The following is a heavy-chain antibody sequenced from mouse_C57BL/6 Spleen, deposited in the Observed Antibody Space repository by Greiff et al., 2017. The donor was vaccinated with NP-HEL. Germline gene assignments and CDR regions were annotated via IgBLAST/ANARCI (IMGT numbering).Heavy chain of an antibody. Sequence: EVKVEESGPGLVKPSHSLSLTCSVTGYSITSGYYWNWIRQFPGNKLEWMGYISYDGSNNYNPSLKNRISITRDTSKNQFFLKLNSVTTEDTATYYCARPGSGYFDVWGTGTTVTVSS. CDR1: GYSITSGYY. CDR3: ARPGSGYFDV. D-gene: IGHD1-1*01. V-gene: IGHV3-6*01. CDR2: ISYDGSN. J-gene: IGHJ1*03.